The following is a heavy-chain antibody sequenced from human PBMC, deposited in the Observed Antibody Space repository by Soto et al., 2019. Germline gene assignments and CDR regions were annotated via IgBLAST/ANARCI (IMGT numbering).Heavy chain of an antibody. CDR2: INHSGST. V-gene: IGHV4-34*01. Sequence: QVQLQQWGAGLLKPSETLSLTCAVYGGSFSGYYWSWIRQPPGKGLEWIGEINHSGSTNYNPSLKSRVTISVDTSKNQFSLKLSSVTAADTAVYYCARGGAARHSYYYGMDVWGQGTTVTVSS. CDR1: GGSFSGYY. D-gene: IGHD6-6*01. J-gene: IGHJ6*02. CDR3: ARGGAARHSYYYGMDV.